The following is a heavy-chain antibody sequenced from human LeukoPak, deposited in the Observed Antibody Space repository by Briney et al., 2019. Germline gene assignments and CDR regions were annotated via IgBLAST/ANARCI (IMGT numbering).Heavy chain of an antibody. CDR3: ARGRDRSKAGDH. Sequence: PSETLSLTCAVYGGSCDDYYCSWIRQPPGKGLERIGEIHPHGMFYYNSSLMSRVTISIDTSKTQFSLRLTSVTATDTAFYYCARGRDRSKAGDHWGQGSLVTVSS. CDR2: IHPHGMF. V-gene: IGHV4-34*01. CDR1: GGSCDDYY. J-gene: IGHJ4*02. D-gene: IGHD5-24*01.